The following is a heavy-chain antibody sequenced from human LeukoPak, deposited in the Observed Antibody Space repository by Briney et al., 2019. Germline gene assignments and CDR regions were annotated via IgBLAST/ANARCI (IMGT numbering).Heavy chain of an antibody. D-gene: IGHD1-26*01. CDR2: IYYSGST. V-gene: IGHV4-39*07. Sequence: SETLSLTCTVSGGSISSSSYYWGWIRQPPGKGLEWIGSIYYSGSTNYNPSLKSRVTISVDTSKNQFSLKLSSVTAADTAVYYCARVSRVGGGVRYFDYWGQGTLVTVSS. J-gene: IGHJ4*02. CDR3: ARVSRVGGGVRYFDY. CDR1: GGSISSSSYY.